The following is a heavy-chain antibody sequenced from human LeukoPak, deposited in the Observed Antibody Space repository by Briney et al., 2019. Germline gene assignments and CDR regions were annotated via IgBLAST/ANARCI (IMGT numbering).Heavy chain of an antibody. J-gene: IGHJ4*02. CDR2: ISGSGGKT. V-gene: IGHV3-23*01. CDR1: GFTFNTFL. D-gene: IGHD5-24*01. Sequence: GGSLRLSCTASGFTFNTFLLSWVGRPQGRGLEGAPSISGSGGKTYYTDSVKGRFTISRDNAKNTLYLQMNSLRAEDTAVYYCARGVVEVATITIGYWGQGALVTVSS. CDR3: ARGVVEVATITIGY.